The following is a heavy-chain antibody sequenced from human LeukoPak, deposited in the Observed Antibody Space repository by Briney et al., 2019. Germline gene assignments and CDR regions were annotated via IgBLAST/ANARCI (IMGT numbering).Heavy chain of an antibody. V-gene: IGHV3-23*01. CDR2: ISGSGGST. CDR3: AKVGWFGGWSMDV. Sequence: GGSLRLSCAASGFTFSSYAMSWVRQAPGKGLEWVSDISGSGGSTCYADSVKGRFTISRDNSKNTLYLQMNSLRAEDTAVYYCAKVGWFGGWSMDVWGQGTTVTVSS. CDR1: GFTFSSYA. D-gene: IGHD3-10*01. J-gene: IGHJ6*02.